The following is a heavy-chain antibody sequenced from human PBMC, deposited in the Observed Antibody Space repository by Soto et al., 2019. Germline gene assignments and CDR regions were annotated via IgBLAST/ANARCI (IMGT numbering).Heavy chain of an antibody. CDR2: IIPIFGTA. J-gene: IGHJ6*02. D-gene: IGHD6-19*01. Sequence: SVKVSCKASGGTFSSYAISWVRQAPGQGLEWMGVIIPIFGTANYAQKFQGRVTITADESTSTAYMELSSLRSEDTAVYYCARRFVAVACTDYYYYYGMDVWGQGTTVTVS. V-gene: IGHV1-69*13. CDR3: ARRFVAVACTDYYYYYGMDV. CDR1: GGTFSSYA.